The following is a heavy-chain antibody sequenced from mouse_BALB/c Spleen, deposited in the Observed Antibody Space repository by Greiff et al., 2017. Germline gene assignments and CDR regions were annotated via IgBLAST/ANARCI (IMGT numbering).Heavy chain of an antibody. V-gene: IGHV1-54*01. D-gene: IGHD2-14*01. CDR2: INPGSGGT. Sequence: QVQLQQSGAELVRPGTSVKVSCKASGYAFTNYLIEWVKQRPGQGLEWIGVINPGSGGTNYNEKFKGKATLTADKSSSTAYMQLSSLTSDDSAVYFCARDRYDEYWGQGTLVTVSA. J-gene: IGHJ3*01. CDR3: ARDRYDEY. CDR1: GYAFTNYL.